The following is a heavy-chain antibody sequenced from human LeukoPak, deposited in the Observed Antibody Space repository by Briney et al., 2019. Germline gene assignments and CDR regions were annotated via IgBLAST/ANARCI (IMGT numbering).Heavy chain of an antibody. CDR2: IKTKANSYAT. D-gene: IGHD6-19*01. CDR1: GFTFSGPA. J-gene: IGHJ4*02. V-gene: IGHV3-73*01. Sequence: PGGSLRLSCAASGFTFSGPAMHWVRQASGKGLEWIGRIKTKANSYATTYAASVRGRFTFSRDDSKNTAYLQMNSLKTEDTAVYYCTGPGEAVAGPKNDYWGQGTLVTVSS. CDR3: TGPGEAVAGPKNDY.